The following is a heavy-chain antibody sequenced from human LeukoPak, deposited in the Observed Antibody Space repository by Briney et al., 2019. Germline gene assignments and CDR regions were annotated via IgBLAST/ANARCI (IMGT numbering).Heavy chain of an antibody. Sequence: GGSLRLSCAVSGFTFSTYWMHWVRQAPGKGLVWVSAISGGGGVTYYADSVKGRFTISRDNSKNTLYLQMNSLRAEDTAVYYCAKDFTVRGVKFDYWGQGTLVTVSS. CDR1: GFTFSTYW. J-gene: IGHJ4*02. D-gene: IGHD3-10*01. CDR3: AKDFTVRGVKFDY. V-gene: IGHV3-23*01. CDR2: ISGGGGVT.